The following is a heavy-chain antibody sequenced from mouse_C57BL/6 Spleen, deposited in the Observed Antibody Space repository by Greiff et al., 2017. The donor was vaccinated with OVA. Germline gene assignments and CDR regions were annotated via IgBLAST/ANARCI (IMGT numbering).Heavy chain of an antibody. D-gene: IGHD2-3*01. CDR3: TRYMGTTYFDY. J-gene: IGHJ2*01. CDR1: GFTFTAYY. V-gene: IGHV7-3*01. Sequence: EVQGVESGGGLVQPGGSLSLSCAASGFTFTAYYMSWVRQPPGKALEWLGFIRNKANGYTTEYSASVKGRFTISRDNSQSILYLQMKALRAEDSATCYSTRYMGTTYFDYWGQGTTLTVSS. CDR2: IRNKANGYTT.